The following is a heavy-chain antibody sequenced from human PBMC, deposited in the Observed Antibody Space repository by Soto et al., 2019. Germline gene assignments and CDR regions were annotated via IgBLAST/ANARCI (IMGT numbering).Heavy chain of an antibody. CDR3: ARETKTTVTTFDF. CDR1: GYTFTGYY. V-gene: IGHV1-2*04. D-gene: IGHD4-4*01. J-gene: IGHJ4*02. CDR2: INPNSGGT. Sequence: ASVKVSCKASGYTFTGYYMHWVRQAPGQGLEWMGWINPNSGGTNYAQKFQGWVTMTRDTSISTAYMELSRLRSDDTAVYYCARETKTTVTTFDFPGQGTLVTVSS.